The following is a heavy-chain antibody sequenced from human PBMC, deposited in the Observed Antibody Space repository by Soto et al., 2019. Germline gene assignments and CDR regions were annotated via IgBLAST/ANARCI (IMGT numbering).Heavy chain of an antibody. V-gene: IGHV3-23*01. J-gene: IGHJ4*02. CDR1: GFNFSRYA. CDR2: ISGSGDGT. D-gene: IGHD6-13*01. CDR3: AKDSDIAAAGRGPPADY. Sequence: GGSLRLSCAASGFNFSRYAMSWVRQAPGKGLEWVSGISGSGDGTYYADSVKGRFTISRDRSKNTLYLYMNSLRAEDSAVYYCAKDSDIAAAGRGPPADYWGQGTLVTVSS.